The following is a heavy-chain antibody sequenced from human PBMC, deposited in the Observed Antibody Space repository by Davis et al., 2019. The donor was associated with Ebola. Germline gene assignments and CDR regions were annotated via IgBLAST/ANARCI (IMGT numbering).Heavy chain of an antibody. V-gene: IGHV5-51*01. CDR3: ARQEALYGSIDN. Sequence: GESLKISCKGSGYSFTTYWIVWVRQMPGKGLEWMGIIYPRDSDTRYRPSFEGQVTISVDRSISTAYLQWSSLKASDSAMYYCARQEALYGSIDNWGQGTLVTVSS. CDR1: GYSFTTYW. J-gene: IGHJ4*02. CDR2: IYPRDSDT. D-gene: IGHD6-13*01.